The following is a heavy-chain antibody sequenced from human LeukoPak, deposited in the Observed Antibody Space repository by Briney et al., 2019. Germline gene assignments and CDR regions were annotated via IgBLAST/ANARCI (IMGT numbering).Heavy chain of an antibody. CDR2: ISAYNGNT. D-gene: IGHD4-17*01. V-gene: IGHV1-18*01. J-gene: IGHJ6*02. CDR1: GYTFTSYA. Sequence: GASVKVSCKASGYTFTSYAMHWVRQAPGQRLEWMGWISAYNGNTNYAQKLQGRVTMTTDTSTSTAYMELRSLRSDDTAVYYCARDPGRYRDYQYYYYYYGMDVWGQGTTVTVSS. CDR3: ARDPGRYRDYQYYYYYYGMDV.